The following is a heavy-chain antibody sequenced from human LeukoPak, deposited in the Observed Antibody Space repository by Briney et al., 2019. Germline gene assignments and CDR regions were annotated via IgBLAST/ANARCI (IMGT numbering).Heavy chain of an antibody. J-gene: IGHJ4*02. D-gene: IGHD3-10*01. CDR3: ARASNYGSGNYHLDY. V-gene: IGHV1-46*01. CDR2: INPNGGST. CDR1: GYTFTTYY. Sequence: EASVKVSCKASGYTFTTYYMHWVRQAPGQGLEWMGIINPNGGSTSYAQNRVTMTRDTSTSTFYMELSSLKSEDTAVYYCARASNYGSGNYHLDYWGRGTLVTVSS.